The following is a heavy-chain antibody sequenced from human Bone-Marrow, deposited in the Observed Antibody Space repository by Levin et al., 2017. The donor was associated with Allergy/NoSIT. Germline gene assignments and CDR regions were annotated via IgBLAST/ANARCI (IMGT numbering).Heavy chain of an antibody. CDR3: ARVPFIVMISSAVGPSPVNFFDY. Sequence: RGESLKISCKVSGYTFTSHWIGWVRQMPGKGLEWMGIVFPGDSDARYSPSFQGQVTISVDKSISTAYLQWSSLKASDSALYFCARVPFIVMISSAVGPSPVNFFDYWVQGTLVTVSS. CDR1: GYTFTSHW. D-gene: IGHD2/OR15-2a*01. V-gene: IGHV5-51*01. J-gene: IGHJ4*02. CDR2: VFPGDSDA.